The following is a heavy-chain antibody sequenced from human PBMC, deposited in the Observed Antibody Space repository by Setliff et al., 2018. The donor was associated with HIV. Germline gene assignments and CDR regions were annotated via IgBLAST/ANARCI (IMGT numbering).Heavy chain of an antibody. Sequence: ASVQVSCKAPGFTLTRYFIHWARQVAGQRPEWVGIINPRGDRTTYAQSFQGRVRMSRDTSTTTLELNSLRAEDTAVYYCAAETFYGAGSYYREAPDIWGQGTLVTVSS. J-gene: IGHJ3*02. V-gene: IGHV1-46*01. D-gene: IGHD3-10*01. CDR1: GFTLTRYF. CDR3: AAETFYGAGSYYREAPDI. CDR2: INPRGDRT.